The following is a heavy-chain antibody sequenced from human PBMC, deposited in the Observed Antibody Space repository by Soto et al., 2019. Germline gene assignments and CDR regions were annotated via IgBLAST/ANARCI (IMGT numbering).Heavy chain of an antibody. CDR3: VILALGKFDF. D-gene: IGHD1-26*01. Sequence: SLRLSCTASGFSFSSNSMAWVRQAPGKGLEWVSSISDNADRTFYADSVKGRFTFSRDNSRNKLYLQMNSLRAEDTALYYCVILALGKFDFWGQGTLVTVSS. CDR1: GFSFSSNS. CDR2: ISDNADRT. J-gene: IGHJ4*02. V-gene: IGHV3-23*01.